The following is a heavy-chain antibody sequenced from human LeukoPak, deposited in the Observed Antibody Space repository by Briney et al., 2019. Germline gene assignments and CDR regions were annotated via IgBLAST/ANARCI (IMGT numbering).Heavy chain of an antibody. J-gene: IGHJ4*02. CDR3: ARGGRSGWYYFDY. D-gene: IGHD6-19*01. CDR1: GGSFSGYY. Sequence: SETLSLTCAVYGGSFSGYYWCWIRQPPGKGLEWVGEMNHSGSTNYNPSLKSRVTISVDTSKNQFSLKLSSVTAADTAVYYCARGGRSGWYYFDYWGQGTLVTVSS. CDR2: MNHSGST. V-gene: IGHV4-34*01.